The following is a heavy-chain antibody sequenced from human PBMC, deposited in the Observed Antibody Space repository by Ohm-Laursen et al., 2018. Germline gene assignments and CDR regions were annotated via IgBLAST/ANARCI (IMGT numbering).Heavy chain of an antibody. Sequence: ASVKVSCKTSGGTFSSYAISWVRQAPGQGLEWMGGIIPIFGTANYAQKFQGRVTITADESTSTAYMELSSLRSEDTAVYYCARGGYSSLDPWGQGTLVTVSS. CDR1: GGTFSSYA. J-gene: IGHJ5*02. V-gene: IGHV1-69*13. CDR3: ARGGYSSLDP. D-gene: IGHD6-13*01. CDR2: IIPIFGTA.